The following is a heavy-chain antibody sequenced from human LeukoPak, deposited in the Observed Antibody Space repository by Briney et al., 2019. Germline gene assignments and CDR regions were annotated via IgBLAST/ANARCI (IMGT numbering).Heavy chain of an antibody. CDR3: ARMATIPSAFDI. J-gene: IGHJ3*02. CDR1: GGSFSGYY. CDR2: INHSGST. Sequence: SETLSLTCAVYGGSFSGYYWSWIRQPPGKGLEWIGEINHSGSTNYNPSLKSRVTISVDTSKNQFSLKLSSVTAADTAVYYCARMATIPSAFDIWGQGTMVTVSS. D-gene: IGHD5-12*01. V-gene: IGHV4-34*01.